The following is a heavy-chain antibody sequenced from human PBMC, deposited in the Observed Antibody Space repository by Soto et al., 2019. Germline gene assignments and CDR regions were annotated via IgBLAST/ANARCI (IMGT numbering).Heavy chain of an antibody. Sequence: SETLSLTCTVSGGSISTYYWSWIRQPPGKGLEWIGYIYYSGSTDYNPSLKSRVTMSVDTSKDQFSLKLRSVTAADTAVYFCARHLRYCSGGSCYNHAFDIWGQGTMVTVSS. CDR1: GGSISTYY. D-gene: IGHD2-15*01. J-gene: IGHJ3*02. CDR2: IYYSGST. V-gene: IGHV4-59*01. CDR3: ARHLRYCSGGSCYNHAFDI.